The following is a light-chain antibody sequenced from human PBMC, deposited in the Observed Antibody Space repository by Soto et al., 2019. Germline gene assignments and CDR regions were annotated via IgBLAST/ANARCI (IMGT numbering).Light chain of an antibody. Sequence: EFVLTQSPAALSVSPGERATLSFRASESVGRHLAWYHQKPGQAPKLLTFDASTRATGVPARFSGSWSGTEFTLTVSSLQSEDIAVYFCQQYNNWPPNFGQGTRLEIK. CDR1: ESVGRH. CDR3: QQYNNWPPN. V-gene: IGKV3-15*01. J-gene: IGKJ5*01. CDR2: DAS.